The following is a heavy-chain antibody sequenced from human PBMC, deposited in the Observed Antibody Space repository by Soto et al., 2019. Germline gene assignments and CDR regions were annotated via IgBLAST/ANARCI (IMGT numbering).Heavy chain of an antibody. CDR1: GYTFTSYG. V-gene: IGHV1-18*01. CDR2: ISAYNGNT. CDR3: ARARSTSRLGYYDSSGYYTDAFDI. D-gene: IGHD3-22*01. Sequence: QVQLVQSGAEVKKPGASVKVSCKASGYTFTSYGISWVRQAPGQGLEWMGWISAYNGNTNYAQKLQGRVTMTTDTSSSTAYMELRSLRSDDTAVYYCARARSTSRLGYYDSSGYYTDAFDIWGQGTMVTVSS. J-gene: IGHJ3*02.